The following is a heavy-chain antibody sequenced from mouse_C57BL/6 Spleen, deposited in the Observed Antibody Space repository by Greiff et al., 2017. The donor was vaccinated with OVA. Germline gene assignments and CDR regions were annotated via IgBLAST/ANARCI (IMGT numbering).Heavy chain of an antibody. J-gene: IGHJ3*01. Sequence: VQLKESGPGLVKPSQSLSLTCSVTGYSITSGYYWNWIRQFPGNKLEWMGYISYDGSNNYNPSLKNRISITRDTSKNQCFLKLNSVTTEDTATYYCASYGYDGAWFAYWGQGTLVTVSA. CDR2: ISYDGSN. D-gene: IGHD2-2*01. CDR3: ASYGYDGAWFAY. V-gene: IGHV3-6*01. CDR1: GYSITSGYY.